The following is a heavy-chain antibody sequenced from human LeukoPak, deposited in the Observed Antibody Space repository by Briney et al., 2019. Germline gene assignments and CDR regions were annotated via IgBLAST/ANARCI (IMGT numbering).Heavy chain of an antibody. Sequence: GGSLRLSCAASGFTLSSYSMNWVRQAPGKGLEWVSSISSSSSYIYYADSVKGRFTISRDNAKNSLYLQMNRLRVEDTAVYYCARDGVAETTGYYFDYWGQGTLVTVSS. D-gene: IGHD4-17*01. CDR3: ARDGVAETTGYYFDY. V-gene: IGHV3-21*01. CDR1: GFTLSSYS. J-gene: IGHJ4*02. CDR2: ISSSSSYI.